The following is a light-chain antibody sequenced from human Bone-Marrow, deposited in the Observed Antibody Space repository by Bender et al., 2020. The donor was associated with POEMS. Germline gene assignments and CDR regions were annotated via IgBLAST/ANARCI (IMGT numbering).Light chain of an antibody. Sequence: GTNTVNWFQQLPGTAPELLIYNDNLRPSGVPDRFSGSKSGTSASLAITGLQAEDEGDYYCSSHTRSSTKVFGGGTKLTVL. CDR3: SSHTRSSTKV. CDR2: NDN. J-gene: IGLJ2*01. CDR1: GTNT. V-gene: IGLV1-44*01.